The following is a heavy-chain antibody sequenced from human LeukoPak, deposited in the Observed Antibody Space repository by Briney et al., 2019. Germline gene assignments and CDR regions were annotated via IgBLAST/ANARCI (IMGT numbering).Heavy chain of an antibody. CDR2: ISGSGGST. CDR1: GFTFSSYA. Sequence: GGSLRLSCAASGFTFSSYAMSWVRQAPGQGLEWVSAISGSGGSTYYADSVKGRFTISRDNSKNTLYPQMNSLRSEDTAVYYCASRLLEWSNFDYWGQGTLVTVSS. D-gene: IGHD3-3*01. V-gene: IGHV3-23*01. CDR3: ASRLLEWSNFDY. J-gene: IGHJ4*02.